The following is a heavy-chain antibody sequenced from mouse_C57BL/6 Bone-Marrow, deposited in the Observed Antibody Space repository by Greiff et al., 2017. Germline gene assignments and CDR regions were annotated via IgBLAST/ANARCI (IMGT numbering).Heavy chain of an antibody. CDR2: IDPNSGGT. D-gene: IGHD1-1*01. Sequence: VQLQQSGAELVKPGASVKLSCKASGYTFISYWMHWVKQRPGRGLEWIGRIDPNSGGTKYNEKFKSKATLTVDKPSSTAYMQLSSLTSEDSAVYYCASPRETTVVASFDYWGQGTTLTVSS. CDR3: ASPRETTVVASFDY. CDR1: GYTFISYW. J-gene: IGHJ2*01. V-gene: IGHV1-72*01.